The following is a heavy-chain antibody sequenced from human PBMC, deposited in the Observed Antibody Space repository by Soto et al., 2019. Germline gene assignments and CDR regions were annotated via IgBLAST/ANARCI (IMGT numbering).Heavy chain of an antibody. CDR1: GFSLSTSGVG. CDR3: AHRPPRFGYERSVSYYLGGYFDY. CDR2: IYWNDDK. Sequence: GSGPTLVNPTQTLTLTCTVSGFSLSTSGVGVGWIRQPPGKALEWLAIIYWNDDKWYTPSLKSRLTITRDTSKNQVVLTMTNMDPVDTATYSCAHRPPRFGYERSVSYYLGGYFDYWGQGTLVTVSS. V-gene: IGHV2-5*01. J-gene: IGHJ4*02. D-gene: IGHD3-22*01.